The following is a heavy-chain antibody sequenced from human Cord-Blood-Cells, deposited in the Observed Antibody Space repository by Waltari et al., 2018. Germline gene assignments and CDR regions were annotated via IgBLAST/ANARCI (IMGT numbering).Heavy chain of an antibody. CDR3: ARGRGYGLGIENFDY. CDR1: GYTFTGYY. CDR2: INPNSGGT. D-gene: IGHD7-27*01. Sequence: QVQLVQSGAEVKKPGASVKVSCKASGYTFTGYYMHWVRQAPGQGLEWMGLINPNSGGTNYGQKFQGWVTMTRDTSISPAYMELSRLRSDDTAVYYCARGRGYGLGIENFDYWGQGTLVTVSS. V-gene: IGHV1-2*04. J-gene: IGHJ4*02.